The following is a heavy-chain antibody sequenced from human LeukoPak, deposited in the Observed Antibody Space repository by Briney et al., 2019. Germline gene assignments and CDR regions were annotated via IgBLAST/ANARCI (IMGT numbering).Heavy chain of an antibody. V-gene: IGHV4-38-2*02. D-gene: IGHD1-1*01. Sequence: SETLSLTCTVSGYSISGGYYWGWIRQPPGKGLEWIGSIYHSGSTYYNPSLKSRVTISVDTSKNQFSLKLSSVTAADTAVYYCAGPRILVKGNWNGLSDYGMDVWGQGTTVTVSS. CDR1: GYSISGGYY. J-gene: IGHJ6*02. CDR3: AGPRILVKGNWNGLSDYGMDV. CDR2: IYHSGST.